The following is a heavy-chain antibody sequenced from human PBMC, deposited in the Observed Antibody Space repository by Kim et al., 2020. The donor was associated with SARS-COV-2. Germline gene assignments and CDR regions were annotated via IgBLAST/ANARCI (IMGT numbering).Heavy chain of an antibody. J-gene: IGHJ4*02. D-gene: IGHD3-10*01. V-gene: IGHV6-1*01. CDR3: ARRGGGGSGIGFDY. Sequence: YAVSVKSRITINPDTPKNQFSLQLNSVTPEDTAVYYCARRGGGGSGIGFDYWGQGTLVTVSS.